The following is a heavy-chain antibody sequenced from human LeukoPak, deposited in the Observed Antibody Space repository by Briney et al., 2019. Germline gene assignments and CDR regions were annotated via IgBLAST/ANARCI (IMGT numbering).Heavy chain of an antibody. D-gene: IGHD1-26*01. Sequence: SETLSLTCAASGYSISSGYYCGWIRQPPGKGLEWIGSIYHSGSTYYNPSLKSRVTISVDTSKNQFSLKLSSVTAADTAVYYCARMLIVGATAFDYWGQGTLVTVSS. J-gene: IGHJ4*02. CDR3: ARMLIVGATAFDY. CDR1: GYSISSGYY. CDR2: IYHSGST. V-gene: IGHV4-38-2*01.